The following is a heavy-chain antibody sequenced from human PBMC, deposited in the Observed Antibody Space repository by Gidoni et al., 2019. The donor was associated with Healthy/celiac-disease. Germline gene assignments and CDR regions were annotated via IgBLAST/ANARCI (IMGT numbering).Heavy chain of an antibody. CDR3: AKPQGSRRYTPVSSGWYKVEDY. D-gene: IGHD6-19*01. J-gene: IGHJ4*02. CDR1: GFTFSSYA. Sequence: EVQLLESGGGLVQPGGSLRLSCAAPGFTFSSYAMSWVRQAPGKGMEWVSAISGSGGSTYYADTVKGRFTISRDNSKNTLYLQINSLRAEDTAVYYCAKPQGSRRYTPVSSGWYKVEDYWGQGTLVTVSS. V-gene: IGHV3-23*01. CDR2: ISGSGGST.